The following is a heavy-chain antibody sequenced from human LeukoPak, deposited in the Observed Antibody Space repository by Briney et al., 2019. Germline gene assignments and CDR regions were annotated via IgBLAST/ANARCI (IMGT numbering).Heavy chain of an antibody. CDR3: ARWYCGGDCFVDY. J-gene: IGHJ4*02. Sequence: ASVKVSCKASGYTFTGYYMHWVRQAPGQGLEWMGWINSNSGGTNYAQKFQGRVTMTRDTSISTAYMELSRLRSDDTAVYYCARWYCGGDCFVDYWGQGTLVTVSS. CDR2: INSNSGGT. CDR1: GYTFTGYY. D-gene: IGHD2-21*02. V-gene: IGHV1-2*02.